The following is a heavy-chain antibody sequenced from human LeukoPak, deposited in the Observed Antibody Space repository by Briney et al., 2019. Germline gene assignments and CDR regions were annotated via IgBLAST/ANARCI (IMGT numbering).Heavy chain of an antibody. D-gene: IGHD5-24*01. CDR3: ARPVEIATSPFDY. CDR1: GYSFTSYY. Sequence: GESLKISCKGSGYSFTSYYIGWVRQMPGKGLEWMGIIHPGESDTRYSPSFQGQVTISADKSTATAYLQWSSLKASDTAMYYCARPVEIATSPFDYWGQGTLVTVSS. CDR2: IHPGESDT. V-gene: IGHV5-51*01. J-gene: IGHJ4*02.